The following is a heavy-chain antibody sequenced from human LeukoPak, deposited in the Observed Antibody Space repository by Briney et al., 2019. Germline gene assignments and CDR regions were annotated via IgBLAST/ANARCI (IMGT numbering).Heavy chain of an antibody. V-gene: IGHV4-34*01. Sequence: SETLSLTCAVYGGSFSGYYWSWIRQPPGKGLEWIGEINHSGSTNYNPSLKSRVTISVGTSKNQFSLKLSSVTAADTAVYYCARARLYYYDSSGYYFWGQGTLVTVSS. D-gene: IGHD3-22*01. CDR3: ARARLYYYDSSGYYF. CDR2: INHSGST. CDR1: GGSFSGYY. J-gene: IGHJ4*02.